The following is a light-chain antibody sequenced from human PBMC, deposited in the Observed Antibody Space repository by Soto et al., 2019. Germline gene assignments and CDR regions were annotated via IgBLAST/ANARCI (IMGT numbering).Light chain of an antibody. CDR1: SSDVGAYAY. CDR2: EVS. J-gene: IGLJ2*01. Sequence: QSALTQPASVSGSPGQSITISCTGTSSDVGAYAYVSWYQQHPGKAPKLMIYEVSYRPSGVSNRFSGSKSGNAASLTISGLQAEDEADYYCSSYTTSSNVVFGGGTKVTVL. V-gene: IGLV2-14*01. CDR3: SSYTTSSNVV.